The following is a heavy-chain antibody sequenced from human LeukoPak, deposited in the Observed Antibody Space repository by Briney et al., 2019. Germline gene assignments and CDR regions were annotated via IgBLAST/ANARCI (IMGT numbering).Heavy chain of an antibody. J-gene: IGHJ4*02. CDR2: IYYSGST. Sequence: SQTLSLTCTVSGGSISSGGYYWSWIRQHPGKGLEWIGYIYYSGSTYYNPSLKSRVTISVDTSKNQFSPKLSSVTAADTAVYYCARGPLRLGELSFDYWGQGTLVTVSS. V-gene: IGHV4-31*03. CDR1: GGSISSGGYY. D-gene: IGHD3-16*02. CDR3: ARGPLRLGELSFDY.